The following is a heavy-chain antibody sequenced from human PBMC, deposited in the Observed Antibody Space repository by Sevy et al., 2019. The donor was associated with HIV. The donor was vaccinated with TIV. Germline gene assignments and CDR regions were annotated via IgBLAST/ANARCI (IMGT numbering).Heavy chain of an antibody. V-gene: IGHV4-4*02. CDR1: GGSISSSNW. J-gene: IGHJ4*02. D-gene: IGHD2-15*01. CDR3: AREGYCSGGSCYSPPFEY. CDR2: IYHSGST. Sequence: SETLSLTCAVSGGSISSSNWWSWVRQPPGKGLEWIGEIYHSGSTNYNPSLKSRVTISVDKSKNQFCLELSAVTAADTAVDYCAREGYCSGGSCYSPPFEYWGLGTLVTVSS.